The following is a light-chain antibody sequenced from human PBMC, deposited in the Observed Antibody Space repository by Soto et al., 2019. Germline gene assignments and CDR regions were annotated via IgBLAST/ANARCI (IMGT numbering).Light chain of an antibody. V-gene: IGLV2-8*01. CDR2: EVS. CDR3: SSFAGSNNLL. J-gene: IGLJ2*01. Sequence: QSALTQPPSASGSPGQSGTISCTGTSSDVGAYDYVSWYQQHPGKAPKHMIYEVSQRPSGVPDRFSGSKSGNAASLTISGLQAEDEGDYYCSSFAGSNNLLFGGGTKVTVL. CDR1: SSDVGAYDY.